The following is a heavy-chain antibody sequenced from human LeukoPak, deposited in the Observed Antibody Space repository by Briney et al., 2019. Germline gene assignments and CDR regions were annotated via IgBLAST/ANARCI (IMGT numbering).Heavy chain of an antibody. CDR1: GFMFRIYS. V-gene: IGHV3-48*04. Sequence: GGSLRLPCAVSGFMFRIYSINWGPRAPGKALGGGSYISSSSSTISYADSVKGRFTISRDNAKNSVYLQMNSLRAEDTAIYYCARVGRSGYTNDYCGQGTLVTVSS. J-gene: IGHJ4*02. D-gene: IGHD3-3*01. CDR2: ISSSSSTI. CDR3: ARVGRSGYTNDY.